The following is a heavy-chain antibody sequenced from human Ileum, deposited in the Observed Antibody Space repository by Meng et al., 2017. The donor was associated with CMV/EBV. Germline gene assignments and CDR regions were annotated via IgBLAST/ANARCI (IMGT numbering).Heavy chain of an antibody. Sequence: SVKVSCKASGGTFSSYAISGVRQAPGQGLEWMGGIIPIFGTANYAQKFQGGVTITTDESTSTAYMVLSSLRSEDTAVYYCAREGTYCTNGVCLFPYYYYGMDVWGQGTTVTVSS. V-gene: IGHV1-69*05. CDR3: AREGTYCTNGVCLFPYYYYGMDV. CDR1: GGTFSSYA. D-gene: IGHD2-8*01. J-gene: IGHJ6*02. CDR2: IIPIFGTA.